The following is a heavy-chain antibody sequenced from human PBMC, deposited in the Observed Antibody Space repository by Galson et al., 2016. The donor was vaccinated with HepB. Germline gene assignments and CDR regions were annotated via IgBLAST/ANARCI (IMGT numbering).Heavy chain of an antibody. D-gene: IGHD3-3*01. J-gene: IGHJ6*02. Sequence: SVKVSCKVSGFTLSELAIHWVRQAPGKGLEWMGSVDPDNGETIYAPKLQDRVTMTKDTSIDTAYMELSSLRFEDTAVYYCATVTEWSAFLAHKNGVDVWGQGTAVTISS. CDR2: VDPDNGET. V-gene: IGHV1-24*01. CDR1: GFTLSELA. CDR3: ATVTEWSAFLAHKNGVDV.